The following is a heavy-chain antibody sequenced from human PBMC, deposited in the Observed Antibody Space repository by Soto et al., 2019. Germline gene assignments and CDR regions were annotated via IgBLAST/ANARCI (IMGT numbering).Heavy chain of an antibody. V-gene: IGHV4-59*01. CDR1: GGSINSYY. CDR2: IYYSGST. CDR3: ARRYGYSFDF. J-gene: IGHJ4*02. Sequence: QVQLQESGPGLVKPSETLSLTCTVSGGSINSYYWSWIRQPPGKGLEWIGYIYYSGSTNYNPSLKSRVTISVDTSKNQFSLKLSSVTAADTAVYYCARRYGYSFDFWGQGTLVTASS. D-gene: IGHD5-18*01.